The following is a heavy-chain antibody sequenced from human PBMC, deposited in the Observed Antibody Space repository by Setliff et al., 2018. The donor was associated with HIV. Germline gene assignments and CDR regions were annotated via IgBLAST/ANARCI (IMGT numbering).Heavy chain of an antibody. CDR1: GYSINSSHF. V-gene: IGHV4-38-2*02. Sequence: SETLSLTCTVSGYSINSSHFWGWIRQPPGKGLEWVGSIYHSGNTHYNPSLKSRVTISVDMSKNQFSLNLNSVTAADTAVYYCARGQGCGGGCHYAFEMWGQGTMVTVSS. CDR2: IYHSGNT. CDR3: ARGQGCGGGCHYAFEM. D-gene: IGHD2-21*02. J-gene: IGHJ3*02.